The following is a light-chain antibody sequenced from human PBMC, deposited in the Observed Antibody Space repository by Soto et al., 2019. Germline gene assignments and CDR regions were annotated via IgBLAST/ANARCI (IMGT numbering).Light chain of an antibody. CDR1: QSVRSRY. CDR2: GAS. Sequence: EIVLTQSPGTLFLSPGERATLSCRASQSVRSRYVAWYQQKPGQAPRLLIYGASSRATGIPDRFSGSGSGTDFTFTISRLEPEDLAVYYCQQYGDSPTFGGGTKLGIK. V-gene: IGKV3-20*01. J-gene: IGKJ4*01. CDR3: QQYGDSPT.